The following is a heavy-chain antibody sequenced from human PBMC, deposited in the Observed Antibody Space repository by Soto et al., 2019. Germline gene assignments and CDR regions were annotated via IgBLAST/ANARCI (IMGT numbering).Heavy chain of an antibody. CDR1: GGSISSYY. D-gene: IGHD6-13*01. Sequence: SETLSLTCTVSGGSISSYYWSWIRQPPGKGLEWIGYIYYSGSTNYNPSLKSRVTISVDTSKNQFSLKLSSVTAADTAVYYCARGLGQQLVAYYYYMDVWSKGTTVTVSS. V-gene: IGHV4-59*01. J-gene: IGHJ6*03. CDR2: IYYSGST. CDR3: ARGLGQQLVAYYYYMDV.